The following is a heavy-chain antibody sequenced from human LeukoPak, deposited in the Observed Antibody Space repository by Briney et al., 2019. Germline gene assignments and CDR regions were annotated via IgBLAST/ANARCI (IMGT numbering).Heavy chain of an antibody. Sequence: GGSLRLSCAASGFSSSSYWMSWVRQAPGMGLEWVANVKQDGSEKNYVDSVKGRFIISRDNAKNSVYLQMNSLRVEDTAVYYCAGEDYGSGSYYFDYWGQGTLVTVSS. V-gene: IGHV3-7*01. CDR1: GFSSSSYW. D-gene: IGHD3-10*01. CDR3: AGEDYGSGSYYFDY. J-gene: IGHJ4*02. CDR2: VKQDGSEK.